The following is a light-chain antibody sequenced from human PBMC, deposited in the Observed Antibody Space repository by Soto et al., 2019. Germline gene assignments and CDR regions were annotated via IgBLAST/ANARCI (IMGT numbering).Light chain of an antibody. Sequence: EIVLTQSPATLSLSPGERATLSCRASQSVSSYLAWYQQKPGQAPRLLIYDASNRATGIPVRFSGSGSGTDFTLTISSLEPEDFAVYYCQQRSNWPPDTFGQWTKLEIK. V-gene: IGKV3-11*01. CDR2: DAS. CDR3: QQRSNWPPDT. CDR1: QSVSSY. J-gene: IGKJ2*01.